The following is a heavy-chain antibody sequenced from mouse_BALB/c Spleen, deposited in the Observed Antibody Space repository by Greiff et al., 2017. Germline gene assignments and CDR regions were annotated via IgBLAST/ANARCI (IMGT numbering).Heavy chain of an antibody. CDR3: ANDGNCARMAY. J-gene: IGHJ3*01. CDR2: IDPSDSET. Sequence: QVQLQQSGPQLVRPGASVKISCKASGFSFTSYWMHWVKQRPGQGLEWIGMIDPSDSETRLNQKFKDKATLTVDKSSSTAYMQLRRPASEDSAVYYCANDGNCARMAYWGQGTVVTVSA. V-gene: IGHV1-74*01. CDR1: GFSFTSYW. D-gene: IGHD2-3*01.